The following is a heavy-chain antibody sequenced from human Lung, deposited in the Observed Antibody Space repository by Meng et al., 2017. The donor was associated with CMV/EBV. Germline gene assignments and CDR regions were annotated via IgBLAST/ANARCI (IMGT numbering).Heavy chain of an antibody. J-gene: IGHJ5*02. CDR2: IHSSGST. D-gene: IGHD3-10*01. CDR3: ARASYGSGSPLGESWFDP. V-gene: IGHV4-31*03. Sequence: VQLQESAPGLVKPSQTLSLPCPVSGGSISSGGYYWSWIRQHPGKGLEWIGYIHSSGSTYYNPSLRSRLTISVDTSKNQFSLKLSSVTAADTAVYYCARASYGSGSPLGESWFDPWGQGTLVTVSS. CDR1: GGSISSGGYY.